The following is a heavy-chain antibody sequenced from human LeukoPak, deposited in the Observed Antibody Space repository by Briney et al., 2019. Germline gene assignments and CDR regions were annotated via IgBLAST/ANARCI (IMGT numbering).Heavy chain of an antibody. D-gene: IGHD3-10*01. CDR1: GYTFTCYY. CDR3: ARRVRGVIITRYFDY. Sequence: ASVKVSCKASGYTFTCYYINWVRQAPGQGHEWMGWISAYNGNTNYAQKLQGRVTMTTDTSTSSAYMELRSLRSDDTAVYYCARRVRGVIITRYFDYWGQGTLVTASS. CDR2: ISAYNGNT. V-gene: IGHV1-18*04. J-gene: IGHJ4*02.